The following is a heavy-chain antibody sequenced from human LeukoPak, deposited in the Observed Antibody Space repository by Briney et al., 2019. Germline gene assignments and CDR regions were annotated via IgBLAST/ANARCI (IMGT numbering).Heavy chain of an antibody. V-gene: IGHV4-59*01. CDR3: ASRIGGPDDAFDI. D-gene: IGHD1-14*01. Sequence: SETLSLTCTVSGGSISSYYRSWIRQPPGKGLEWIGYIYYSGSTNYNPSLKSRVTISVDTSKNQFSLKLSSVTAADTAVYYCASRIGGPDDAFDIWGQGTMVTVSS. CDR1: GGSISSYY. CDR2: IYYSGST. J-gene: IGHJ3*02.